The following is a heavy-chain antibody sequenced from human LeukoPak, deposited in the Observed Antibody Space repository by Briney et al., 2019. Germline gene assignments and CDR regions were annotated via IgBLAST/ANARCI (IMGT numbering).Heavy chain of an antibody. J-gene: IGHJ4*02. CDR3: ARGGPNSGGWTLDH. Sequence: GASVKVSCKTSGYTFSSYAMHWVRQAPGQRLEWMGCINGDNGNTQYSQKFQGRVTFTRDTSASTAYMELSSLTSEDIAVFYCARGGPNSGGWTLDHWGQGTLVSVSS. CDR1: GYTFSSYA. D-gene: IGHD6-19*01. V-gene: IGHV1-3*03. CDR2: INGDNGNT.